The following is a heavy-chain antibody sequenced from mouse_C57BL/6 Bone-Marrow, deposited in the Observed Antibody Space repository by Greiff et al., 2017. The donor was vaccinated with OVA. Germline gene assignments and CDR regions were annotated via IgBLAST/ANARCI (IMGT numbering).Heavy chain of an antibody. CDR1: GYTFTEYT. J-gene: IGHJ3*01. D-gene: IGHD2-4*01. V-gene: IGHV1-62-2*01. Sequence: LQESGAELVKPGASVKLSCKASGYTFTEYTIHWVKQRSGQGLEWIGWFYPGSGSIKYNEKFKDKATLTADKSSSTVYMELSRLTSEDSAVYFCARHEDRGYDYLAWFAYWGQGTLVTVSA. CDR2: FYPGSGSI. CDR3: ARHEDRGYDYLAWFAY.